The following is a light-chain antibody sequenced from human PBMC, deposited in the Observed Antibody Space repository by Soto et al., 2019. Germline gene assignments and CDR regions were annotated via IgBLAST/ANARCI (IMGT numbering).Light chain of an antibody. J-gene: IGLJ2*01. V-gene: IGLV1-47*02. CDR1: FSNIGSNY. Sequence: QSVLTQPPSASGTPGQRVTISCSGRFSNIGSNYVYWYQQLPGTAPKLLIFTNDQRTSGVPGRFSGSKSGTSASLAISGLRSEDEADYYCCSYARGSIFVFGGGTKVTVL. CDR3: CSYARGSIFV. CDR2: TND.